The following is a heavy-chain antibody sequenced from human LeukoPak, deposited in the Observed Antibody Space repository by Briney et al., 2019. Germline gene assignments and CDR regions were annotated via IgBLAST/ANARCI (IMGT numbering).Heavy chain of an antibody. D-gene: IGHD6-19*01. CDR1: GYSFTSYW. J-gene: IGHJ6*02. Sequence: GESLKISCQGFGYSFTSYWIGWVRQMPGKGLEWMGIIYPGDSDTRYSPSFQGQVTISVDKSISTAYLQWSSLKASDTAMYYCARGSSSGWYGYYYGMDVWAKGPRSPSP. V-gene: IGHV5-51*01. CDR3: ARGSSSGWYGYYYGMDV. CDR2: IYPGDSDT.